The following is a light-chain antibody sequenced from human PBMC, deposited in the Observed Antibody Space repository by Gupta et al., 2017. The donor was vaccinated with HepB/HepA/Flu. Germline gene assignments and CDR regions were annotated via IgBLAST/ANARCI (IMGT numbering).Light chain of an antibody. CDR1: QRIGSW. V-gene: IGKV1-5*03. Sequence: DIQMTQCSSSLPASLGDRVAIPCRATQRIGSWLAWYQQKPGKAPNLLISKASTLESRVPSRFSGSGSGTDVSLTISSRQPDDFATYYYQQYHSYSALTFGGGTKVKIK. CDR3: QQYHSYSALT. J-gene: IGKJ4*01. CDR2: KAS.